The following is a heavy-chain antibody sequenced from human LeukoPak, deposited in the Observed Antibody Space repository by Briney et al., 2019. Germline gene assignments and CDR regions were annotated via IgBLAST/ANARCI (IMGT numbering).Heavy chain of an antibody. CDR3: AKGTGHNWNDALY. J-gene: IGHJ4*02. CDR2: ISGSGGST. Sequence: PGGSLRLSCAASGFTFSSYAMSWVHQAPVKGLEWVSAISGSGGSTYYADSVKGRFTISRDNSKNTLFLQMNSLRAEDTAVYYCAKGTGHNWNDALYWGQGTLVTVSS. V-gene: IGHV3-23*01. CDR1: GFTFSSYA. D-gene: IGHD1-1*01.